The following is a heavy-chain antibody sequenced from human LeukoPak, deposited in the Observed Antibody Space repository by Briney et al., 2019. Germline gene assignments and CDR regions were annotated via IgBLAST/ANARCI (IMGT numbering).Heavy chain of an antibody. CDR2: ISNSSSYK. Sequence: GGSLRLSCAASGFTFSSYSMNWVRQAPGKGLEWVSSISNSSSYKYYADSVKGRFTISRDNAKNTLYLQMNSLRAEDTAVYYGRTDAAGDLDYWGQGTLVTVSS. J-gene: IGHJ4*02. D-gene: IGHD7-27*01. CDR3: RTDAAGDLDY. CDR1: GFTFSSYS. V-gene: IGHV3-21*01.